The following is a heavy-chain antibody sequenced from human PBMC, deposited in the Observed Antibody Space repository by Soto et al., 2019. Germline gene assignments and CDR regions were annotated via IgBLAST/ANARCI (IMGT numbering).Heavy chain of an antibody. J-gene: IGHJ6*03. Sequence: PSEPLSLTCTVSGVSISSGGYYWSWIRQHPGKGLEWIGYIYYSGSTYHNPSLKSRVTISVDTSKNQFSLKLSSVTAADTAVYYCARVVLQYSNYYYYYYMDVWGKGTTVTVSS. CDR1: GVSISSGGYY. CDR3: ARVVLQYSNYYYYYYMDV. CDR2: IYYSGST. D-gene: IGHD4-4*01. V-gene: IGHV4-31*03.